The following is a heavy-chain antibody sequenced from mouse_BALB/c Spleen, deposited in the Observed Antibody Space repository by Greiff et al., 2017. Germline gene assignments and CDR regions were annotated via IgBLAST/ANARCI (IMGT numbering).Heavy chain of an antibody. D-gene: IGHD1-1*01. Sequence: VQLQQSGAELVKPGASVKLSCTASGFNIKDTYMHWVKQRPEQGLEWIGRIDPANGNTKYDPKFQGKATITADTSSNTAYLQLSSLTSEDTAVYYCAPYYYGSSGYFDDWGQGTTLTVSS. J-gene: IGHJ2*01. CDR2: IDPANGNT. V-gene: IGHV14-3*02. CDR3: APYYYGSSGYFDD. CDR1: GFNIKDTY.